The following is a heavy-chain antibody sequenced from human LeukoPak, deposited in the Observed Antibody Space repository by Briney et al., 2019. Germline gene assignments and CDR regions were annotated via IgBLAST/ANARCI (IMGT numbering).Heavy chain of an antibody. Sequence: PGGSLRLSCAASGFTFSSYAMPWVRQAPGKGLEWVAVISYDGSNKYYTDSVKGRFTISRDNSKNTLYLQMNSLRAEDTAVYYCARDSGVKNYYDSSGYLDYWGQGTLVTVSS. CDR3: ARDSGVKNYYDSSGYLDY. J-gene: IGHJ4*02. CDR1: GFTFSSYA. D-gene: IGHD3-22*01. CDR2: ISYDGSNK. V-gene: IGHV3-30-3*01.